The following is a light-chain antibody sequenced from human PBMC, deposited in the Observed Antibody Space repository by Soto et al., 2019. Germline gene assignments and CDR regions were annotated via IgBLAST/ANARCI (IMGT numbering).Light chain of an antibody. J-gene: IGKJ2*01. CDR3: MQALQSPRT. Sequence: DIVMTQSPLSLPVTPGEPASIPCRSSQSLLHSNGYNYLDWYLQKPGQSPQLLIYLGSNRASGVPDRFSGSGSGTDFTLKISRLEAEDVGVYYCMQALQSPRTFGQGTKLEIK. CDR1: QSLLHSNGYNY. V-gene: IGKV2-28*01. CDR2: LGS.